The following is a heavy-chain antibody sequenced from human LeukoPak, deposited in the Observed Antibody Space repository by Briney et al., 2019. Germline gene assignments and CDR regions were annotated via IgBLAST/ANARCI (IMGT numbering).Heavy chain of an antibody. CDR2: IHTSGST. V-gene: IGHV4-4*09. CDR3: ARRRMLGVSGGCCWFDP. Sequence: SETLSLTCTVSGGSISSYYWSWIRQPPGKGLEWIGYIHTSGSTNYNPSLKSRVTISVDTSKNQFSLRLSSVTAADTAVYYCARRRMLGVSGGCCWFDPWGQGTLVTVSS. J-gene: IGHJ5*02. CDR1: GGSISSYY. D-gene: IGHD3-16*01.